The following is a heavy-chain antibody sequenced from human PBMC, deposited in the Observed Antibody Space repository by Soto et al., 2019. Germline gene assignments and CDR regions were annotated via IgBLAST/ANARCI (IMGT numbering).Heavy chain of an antibody. D-gene: IGHD6-19*01. CDR3: AREGEVAVAGESWYFDL. CDR2: ISSGSTTI. V-gene: IGHV3-48*01. J-gene: IGHJ2*01. Sequence: EVQLVESGGGLVQPGGSLRLSCAASGFTFSSYSMNWVRQAPGKGLEWVSYISSGSTTIYYADSVKGRFTISRDNAKNSLYLQMNSLRAEDTAVYYWAREGEVAVAGESWYFDLWGRGTLVTVS. CDR1: GFTFSSYS.